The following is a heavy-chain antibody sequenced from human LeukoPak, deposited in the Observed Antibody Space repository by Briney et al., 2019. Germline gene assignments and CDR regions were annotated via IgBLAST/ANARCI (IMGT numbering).Heavy chain of an antibody. V-gene: IGHV3-48*01. Sequence: GGSLRLSCAASGFTFSSYSMNWVRQAPGKGLEWVSYISSSSSTIYYADSVKGRFTISRDNSKNTLYLQMNSLRAEDTAVYYCAKDSPPSGYSSSWSPLQRAFDIWGQRTMVTVSS. D-gene: IGHD6-13*01. CDR1: GFTFSSYS. CDR2: ISSSSSTI. J-gene: IGHJ3*02. CDR3: AKDSPPSGYSSSWSPLQRAFDI.